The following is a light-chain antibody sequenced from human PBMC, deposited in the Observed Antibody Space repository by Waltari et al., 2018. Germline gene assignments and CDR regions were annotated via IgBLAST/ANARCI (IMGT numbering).Light chain of an antibody. CDR1: SSDVGSNNL. CDR3: CSYAGSSTYV. CDR2: EGS. J-gene: IGLJ1*01. Sequence: QSALTQPASVSGSPGQSITISCTGTSSDVGSNNLVRWYQQHPVKAPKLMIYEGSKRPSGVSNRLSGSKSGNTASLTISGLQAEDEADYYCCSYAGSSTYVFGTGTKVTVL. V-gene: IGLV2-23*01.